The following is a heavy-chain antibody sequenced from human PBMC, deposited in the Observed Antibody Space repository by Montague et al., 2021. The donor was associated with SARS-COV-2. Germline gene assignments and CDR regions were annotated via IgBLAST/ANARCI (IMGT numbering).Heavy chain of an antibody. V-gene: IGHV3-33*06. D-gene: IGHD1-26*01. CDR1: GFTFSSYA. Sequence: SLRLSCAASGFTFSSYAMSWVRQAPGKGLEWVAVIWYDGSNKYYADSVKGRFTISRDNSKNTLYLQMNSLRAEDTAVFYCAKDRRAEGATIDYWGQGTLVTVSS. CDR2: IWYDGSNK. CDR3: AKDRRAEGATIDY. J-gene: IGHJ4*02.